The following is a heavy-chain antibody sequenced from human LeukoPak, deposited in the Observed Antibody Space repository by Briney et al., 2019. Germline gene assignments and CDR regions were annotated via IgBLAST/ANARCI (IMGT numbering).Heavy chain of an antibody. V-gene: IGHV4-39*01. CDR2: IHYSGST. CDR1: GGSPSSSSNY. Sequence: SETLSLTCTVSGGSPSSSSNYWGWIRQPPGKGLEWIGSIHYSGSTYYNPSLKSRVTISVDTSKNQFSLKLSSVTAADTAVYYCARRGYCSGWYRFDYWGQGTLVTVSS. CDR3: ARRGYCSGWYRFDY. J-gene: IGHJ4*02. D-gene: IGHD6-19*01.